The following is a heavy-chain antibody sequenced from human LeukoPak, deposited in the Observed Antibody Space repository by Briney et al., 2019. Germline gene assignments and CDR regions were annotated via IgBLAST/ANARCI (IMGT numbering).Heavy chain of an antibody. D-gene: IGHD3-22*01. CDR2: ISSSSSYI. CDR3: ASSYDSRGYYPTYYFDY. J-gene: IGHJ4*02. CDR1: GFTFSSYS. V-gene: IGHV3-21*01. Sequence: PGGSLRLSCAASGFTFSSYSMNWVRQAPGKGLEWVSSISSSSSYIYYADSVKGRFTISRDNAKNSLYLQMNSLRAEDTAVYYCASSYDSRGYYPTYYFDYWGQGTLVTVSS.